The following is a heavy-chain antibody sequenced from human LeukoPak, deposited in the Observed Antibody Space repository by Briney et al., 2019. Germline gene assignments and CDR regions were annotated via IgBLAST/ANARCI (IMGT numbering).Heavy chain of an antibody. D-gene: IGHD3-10*01. V-gene: IGHV5-51*01. CDR2: IYPGDSDT. CDR3: ARHGSGSYYNGWFDP. Sequence: VESLKISCKGSGYSFTSYWIGWVRQMPGKGLEWMGIIYPGDSDTRYSPSFQGQVTISADKSISTAYLQWSSLKASDTAMYYCARHGSGSYYNGWFDPWGQGTLVTVSS. J-gene: IGHJ5*02. CDR1: GYSFTSYW.